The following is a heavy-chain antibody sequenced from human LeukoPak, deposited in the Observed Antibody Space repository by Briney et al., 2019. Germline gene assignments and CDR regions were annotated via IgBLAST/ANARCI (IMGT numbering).Heavy chain of an antibody. CDR3: AKDFGGYDILTGYFSRYYFDY. D-gene: IGHD3-9*01. J-gene: IGHJ4*02. Sequence: GGSLRLSCAASGFTFSSYAMHWVRQAPGKGLEYVSAISSNGGSTYYANSVKGRFTISRDNSKNTLYLQMNSLRAEDTAVYYCAKDFGGYDILTGYFSRYYFDYWGQGTLVTVSS. CDR1: GFTFSSYA. V-gene: IGHV3-64*01. CDR2: ISSNGGST.